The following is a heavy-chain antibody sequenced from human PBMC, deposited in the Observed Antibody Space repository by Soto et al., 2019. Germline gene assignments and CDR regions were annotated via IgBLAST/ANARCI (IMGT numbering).Heavy chain of an antibody. CDR1: GFTFSSYA. J-gene: IGHJ3*02. CDR3: ARDLKTGTTSRSAFDI. D-gene: IGHD1-1*01. CDR2: ISYDGSNK. V-gene: IGHV3-30-3*01. Sequence: PGGSLRLSCAASGFTFSSYAMHWVRQAPGKGLEWVAVISYDGSNKYYADSVKGRFTISRDNSKNTLYLQMNSLRAEDTAVYYCARDLKTGTTSRSAFDIWGQGTMVTVSS.